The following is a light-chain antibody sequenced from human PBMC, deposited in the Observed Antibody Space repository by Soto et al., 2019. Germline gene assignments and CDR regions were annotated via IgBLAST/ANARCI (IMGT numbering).Light chain of an antibody. CDR2: KAS. CDR1: QTISSW. V-gene: IGKV1-5*03. Sequence: DIQMTQSPSTLSGSVGDRVTITCRASQTISSWLAWYQQKPGKAPKLLIYKASTLKSGVPSRFSGSGSGTKFPLHLHRLQADDFATYLCQTHNSYSEAFGQGTKVELK. J-gene: IGKJ1*01. CDR3: QTHNSYSEA.